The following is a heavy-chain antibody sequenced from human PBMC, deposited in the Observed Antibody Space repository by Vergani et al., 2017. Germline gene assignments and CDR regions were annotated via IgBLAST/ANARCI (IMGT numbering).Heavy chain of an antibody. CDR3: TRSPGFVDVIDF. V-gene: IGHV3-23*01. J-gene: IGHJ4*02. Sequence: EVQLLESGGGLIHPGASLTLSCAASGFSFRSYAMGWVRQAPGKGLEWVSLIISSSGDKYYADFVKGRFTISRDNTGNTLILQMNNLNVEDTAEYYCTRSPGFVDVIDFWGQGAVVTVSS. CDR2: IISSSGDK. D-gene: IGHD5-12*01. CDR1: GFSFRSYA.